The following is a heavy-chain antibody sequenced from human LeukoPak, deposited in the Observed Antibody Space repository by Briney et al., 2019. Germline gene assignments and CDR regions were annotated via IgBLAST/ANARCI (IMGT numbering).Heavy chain of an antibody. D-gene: IGHD6-19*01. J-gene: IGHJ3*02. V-gene: IGHV1-2*02. CDR1: GYTFTGYY. CDR2: INPNSGGT. CDR3: ARVMGSSGWYLDDAFDI. Sequence: ASVKVSCKASGYTFTGYYMHWVRQAPGQGVEWMGWINPNSGGTNYAQKFQGRVTMTRDTSISTAYMDLSRLRSDDTAVYYCARVMGSSGWYLDDAFDIWGQGTMVTVSS.